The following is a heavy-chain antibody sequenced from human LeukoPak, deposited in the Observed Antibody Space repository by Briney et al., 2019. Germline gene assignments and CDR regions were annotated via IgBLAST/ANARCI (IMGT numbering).Heavy chain of an antibody. Sequence: SETLSLTCTVSGGSISSGGYYWSWIRQHPGKGLEWIGYIYYSGSTYYNPSLKSRVTISVDTSKNQFFLKLSSVTAADTAIYYCASMYSSSPYYFDYWGQGTLVTVSS. CDR1: GGSISSGGYY. CDR3: ASMYSSSPYYFDY. CDR2: IYYSGST. V-gene: IGHV4-31*03. J-gene: IGHJ4*02. D-gene: IGHD6-13*01.